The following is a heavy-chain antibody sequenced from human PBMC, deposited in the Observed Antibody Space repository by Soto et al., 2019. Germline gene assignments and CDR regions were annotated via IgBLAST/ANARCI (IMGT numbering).Heavy chain of an antibody. CDR2: ISGYNGNT. CDR1: GYTFISYG. J-gene: IGHJ3*02. V-gene: IGHV1-18*01. Sequence: QVQLVQSGAEVKKPGASVKVSCKASGYTFISYGISWVRQAPGQGLEWLGWISGYNGNTNFAQKIQGRVTMTTDTSTRTAYMELRSLRSDDTAVYYCARDHSILTGRAGAFDIWGQGTMVTVSS. CDR3: ARDHSILTGRAGAFDI. D-gene: IGHD3-9*01.